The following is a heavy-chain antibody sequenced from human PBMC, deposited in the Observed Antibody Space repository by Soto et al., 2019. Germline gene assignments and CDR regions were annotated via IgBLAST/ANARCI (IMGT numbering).Heavy chain of an antibody. CDR1: WVTFVGHG. J-gene: IGHJ4*02. Sequence: GGPLRLSWGAAWVTFVGHGMRWIRQDPGKGLEWVAVISYDGSNKYYADSVKGRFTISRDNSKNTLYLQMNSLRAEDTAVYYCAKAEVYCYDSSGTYYFDYWGQGTLVTVSS. V-gene: IGHV3-30*18. D-gene: IGHD3-22*01. CDR3: AKAEVYCYDSSGTYYFDY. CDR2: ISYDGSNK.